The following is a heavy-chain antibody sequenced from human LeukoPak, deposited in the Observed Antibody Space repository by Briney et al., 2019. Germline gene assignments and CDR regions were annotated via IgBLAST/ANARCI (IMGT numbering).Heavy chain of an antibody. J-gene: IGHJ3*02. D-gene: IGHD1-26*01. CDR1: ALTFNTYA. CDR3: ARECPNPVGASAGAFDI. Sequence: GGSLRLSCAASALTFNTYAMTWVRQAPGKGREGVSGVHVSGGKPYYAESVKGRFTNSRDNSKNTAYLHMNRLRVEDTAVYYCARECPNPVGASAGAFDIWGQGTMVTVSS. V-gene: IGHV3-23*01. CDR2: VHVSGGKP.